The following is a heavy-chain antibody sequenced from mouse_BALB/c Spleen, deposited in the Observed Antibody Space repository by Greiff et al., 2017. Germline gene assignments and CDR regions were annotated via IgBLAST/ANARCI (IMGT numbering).Heavy chain of an antibody. D-gene: IGHD2-10*02. V-gene: IGHV8-12*01. Sequence: QVTLKVSGPGILQPSQTLSLTCSFSGFSLSTSGMGVSWIRQPSGKGLEWLAHIYWDDDKRYNPSLKSRLTISKDTSSNQVFLKITSVDTADTATYYCARRAQYWSYGNTGYYFDYWGQGTTLTVSS. J-gene: IGHJ2*01. CDR3: ARRAQYWSYGNTGYYFDY. CDR1: GFSLSTSGMG. CDR2: IYWDDDK.